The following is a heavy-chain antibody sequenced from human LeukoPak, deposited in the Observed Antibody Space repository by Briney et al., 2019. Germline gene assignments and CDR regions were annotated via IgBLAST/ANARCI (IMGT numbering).Heavy chain of an antibody. CDR2: IWYDGSNK. J-gene: IGHJ4*02. CDR1: GFTFSDYS. D-gene: IGHD3-3*01. Sequence: GGSLRLSCAASGFTFSDYSMNWVRQAPGKGLEWVAVIWYDGSNKYYADSVKGRFTISRDNSKNTLYLQMNSLRAEDTAVYYCAREGVPANYDFWSGYYKGAGNYFDYWGQGTLVTVSS. V-gene: IGHV3-33*08. CDR3: AREGVPANYDFWSGYYKGAGNYFDY.